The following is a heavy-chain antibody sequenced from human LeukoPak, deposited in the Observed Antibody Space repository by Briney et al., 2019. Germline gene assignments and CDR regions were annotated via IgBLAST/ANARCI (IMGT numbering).Heavy chain of an antibody. V-gene: IGHV1-58*02. D-gene: IGHD5-12*01. CDR2: IVVGSGNT. Sequence: ASVKVSCKASGFTFTSSAMQWVRQARGQRLEWIGWIVVGSGNTNYAQKFQERVTITRDMSTSTAYMEPSSLRSEDTAVYYCAAGFKGYSGYDFPGYWGQGTLVTVSS. CDR1: GFTFTSSA. J-gene: IGHJ4*02. CDR3: AAGFKGYSGYDFPGY.